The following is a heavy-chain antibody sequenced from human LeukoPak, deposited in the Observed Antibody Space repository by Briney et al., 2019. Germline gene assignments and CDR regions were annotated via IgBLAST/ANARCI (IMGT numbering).Heavy chain of an antibody. D-gene: IGHD3-10*01. V-gene: IGHV3-30*18. CDR3: AKDEFGEKNGMDA. CDR1: GFMFSSPG. J-gene: IGHJ6*04. Sequence: GKSLRLSCAASGFMFSSPGMHWVRQAPGKGLEWVAVISYDGNKKYYADSVKGRFTISRDNPKNTLYLQMNSLRAEDTAVYYCAKDEFGEKNGMDAWGKGTTVTVSS. CDR2: ISYDGNKK.